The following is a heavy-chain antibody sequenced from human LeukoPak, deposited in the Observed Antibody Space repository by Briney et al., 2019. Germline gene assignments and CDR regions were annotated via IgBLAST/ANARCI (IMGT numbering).Heavy chain of an antibody. D-gene: IGHD1-14*01. CDR2: MNPNSGNT. CDR3: ARDLNPQGIGMRAFDI. CDR1: GYTFTSYD. Sequence: ASVKVSCKASGYTFTSYDINWVRQATGQGLEWMGWMNPNSGNTGYAQKFQGRVTMTRNTSISTAYMELSSLRSEDTAVYFCARDLNPQGIGMRAFDIWGQGTMVTASS. J-gene: IGHJ3*02. V-gene: IGHV1-8*01.